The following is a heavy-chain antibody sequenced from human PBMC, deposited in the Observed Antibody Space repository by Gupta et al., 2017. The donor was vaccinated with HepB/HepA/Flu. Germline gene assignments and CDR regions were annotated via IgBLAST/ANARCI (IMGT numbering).Heavy chain of an antibody. J-gene: IGHJ4*02. CDR2: IVPGGST. CDR1: GYTLTNYY. D-gene: IGHD5-24*01. CDR3: ASETSADGKTFDY. Sequence: QVLLVQSGAEVKGPGASVKVSCKTSGYTLTNYYMHWVRQAPGQGLEWMGLIVPGGSTSYAQKFQGRVTVTRDTSTSKVDMDLRSLRYEDTAVYFCASETSADGKTFDYWGQGTLVTVSS. V-gene: IGHV1-46*03.